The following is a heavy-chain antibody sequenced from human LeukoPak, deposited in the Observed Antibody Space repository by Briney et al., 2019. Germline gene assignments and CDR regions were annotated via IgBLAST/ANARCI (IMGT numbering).Heavy chain of an antibody. J-gene: IGHJ4*02. CDR3: ARDPWAWGHSSGCLDY. CDR2: ISAYNGNT. CDR1: GYTFTSYG. D-gene: IGHD6-19*01. Sequence: PWASVTVSCKASGYTFTSYGISWVRQAPGQGLEWMGWISAYNGNTNYPQKLQGRVTMTTDTSTSTAYMELRSLRSDDTAVYYCARDPWAWGHSSGCLDYWGQGTLVTVSS. V-gene: IGHV1-18*01.